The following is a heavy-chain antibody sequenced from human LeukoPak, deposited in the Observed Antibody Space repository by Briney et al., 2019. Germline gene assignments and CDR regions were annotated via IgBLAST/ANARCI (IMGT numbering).Heavy chain of an antibody. Sequence: GGSLRLSCAASGFTFSSYAMSWVRQAPGKGLEWVSAISGSGGSTYYADSVKGRFTISRDNSKNTLYLQMSSLRAEDTAVYYCAKGVAAAGTNYFDYWGQGTLVTVSS. V-gene: IGHV3-23*01. CDR2: ISGSGGST. J-gene: IGHJ4*02. CDR3: AKGVAAAGTNYFDY. D-gene: IGHD6-13*01. CDR1: GFTFSSYA.